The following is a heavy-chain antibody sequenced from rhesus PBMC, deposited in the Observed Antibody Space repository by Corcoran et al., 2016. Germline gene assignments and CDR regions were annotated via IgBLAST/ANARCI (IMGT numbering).Heavy chain of an antibody. V-gene: IGHV1-111*02. J-gene: IGHJ4*01. CDR3: ARAGPSNSFDY. CDR1: GYTFIDHY. Sequence: EVQLVQSGAEVKKPGASVKVSCKASGYTFIDHYLNWVRQAPGKGLEWMGRVDPENAKANYAQKYLVRVPITADMYTDTAYMELSRLRSEDTAVYYCARAGPSNSFDYWGQGVLVTVSS. CDR2: VDPENAKA.